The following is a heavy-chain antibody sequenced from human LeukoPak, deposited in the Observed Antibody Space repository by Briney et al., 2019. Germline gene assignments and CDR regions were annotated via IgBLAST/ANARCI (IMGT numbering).Heavy chain of an antibody. V-gene: IGHV4-59*01. J-gene: IGHJ4*02. CDR3: AYGSGSYPLWY. Sequence: TTSETLSLTCTVSGGSISSYYWSWIRQPPGKGLEWIGYIYYSGSTNYNPSLKSRVTISVDTSKNQFSLKLSSVTAADTAVYYCAYGSGSYPLWYWGQGTLVTVSS. D-gene: IGHD3-10*01. CDR1: GGSISSYY. CDR2: IYYSGST.